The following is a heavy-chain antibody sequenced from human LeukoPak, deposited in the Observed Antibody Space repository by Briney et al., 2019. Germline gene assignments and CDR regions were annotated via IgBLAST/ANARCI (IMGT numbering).Heavy chain of an antibody. CDR2: MNPNSGNT. Sequence: ASVKVSCKASGYTFTSYDINWVRQATGQGLEWMGWMNPNSGNTGYAQKFQGRVTMTRNTSISTAYTELSSLRSEDTAVYYCARDRRYHEDAFDIWGQGTMVTVSS. D-gene: IGHD1-14*01. CDR3: ARDRRYHEDAFDI. J-gene: IGHJ3*02. V-gene: IGHV1-8*01. CDR1: GYTFTSYD.